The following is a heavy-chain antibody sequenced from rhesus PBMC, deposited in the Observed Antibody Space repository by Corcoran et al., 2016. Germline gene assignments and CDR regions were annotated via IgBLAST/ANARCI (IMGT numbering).Heavy chain of an antibody. V-gene: IGHV3-54*02. CDR2: ISYDGSKK. CDR3: ARGEYCTGSGCYRYSSGLDS. D-gene: IGHD2-21*01. Sequence: HWVRQAPGKGLEWVAVISYDGSKKYYADSVKDRFTISRDNSKNMLYLQMNNLKLEDTAVYYCARGEYCTGSGCYRYSSGLDSWGQGVVVTVSS. J-gene: IGHJ6*01.